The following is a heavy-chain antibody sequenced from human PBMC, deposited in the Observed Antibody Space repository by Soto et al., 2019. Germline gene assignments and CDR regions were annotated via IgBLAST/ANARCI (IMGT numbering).Heavy chain of an antibody. CDR3: ARLSSWYQPHFDS. J-gene: IGHJ4*02. V-gene: IGHV1-18*01. Sequence: KASCKASGYTFTGYRIRWLQQAPGQGLEGIGWISAYKGNTKHAQKLQGRVNMTTDTATSTAYMELRSLTFDDTALYYCARLSSWYQPHFDSWGQGTLVTVSS. D-gene: IGHD6-13*01. CDR1: GYTFTGYR. CDR2: ISAYKGNT.